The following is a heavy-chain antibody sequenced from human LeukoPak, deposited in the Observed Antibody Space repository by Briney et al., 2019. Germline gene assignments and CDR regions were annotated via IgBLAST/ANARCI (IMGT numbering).Heavy chain of an antibody. CDR2: VSTSGTT. V-gene: IGHV4-59*10. CDR1: GGSFSGYY. J-gene: IGHJ2*01. Sequence: PSETLSLTCAVYGGSFSGYYWSWIRQPAGKRLEWIGRVSTSGTTNYNPSLKSRVTILVDTSKNQFSLKLSSVTAADTAVYYCARGCRDGYSNYWYFDLWGRGTLVTVSS. D-gene: IGHD5-24*01. CDR3: ARGCRDGYSNYWYFDL.